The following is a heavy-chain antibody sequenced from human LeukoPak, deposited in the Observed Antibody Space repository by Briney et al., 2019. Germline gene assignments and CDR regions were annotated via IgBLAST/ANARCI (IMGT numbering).Heavy chain of an antibody. CDR2: IYHSGST. J-gene: IGHJ4*02. V-gene: IGHV4-59*01. CDR1: GGSISSYY. D-gene: IGHD1-26*01. CDR3: ARESLGIAGVREFYFDY. Sequence: SETLSLTCTVSGGSISSYYWSWFRQPPGKGLEWIGYIYHSGSTNYSPSLKGRVTISVDKSKNHFSLKLSSVTAADTAVYYCARESLGIAGVREFYFDYWGPGILVTVSS.